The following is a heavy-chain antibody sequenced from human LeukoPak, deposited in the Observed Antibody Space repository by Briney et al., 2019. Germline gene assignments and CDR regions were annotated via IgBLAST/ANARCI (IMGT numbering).Heavy chain of an antibody. CDR1: GFTFDDYA. J-gene: IGHJ6*03. CDR2: INWKGRST. D-gene: IGHD5-18*01. CDR3: ARGSVQLWLRDTYYYMDV. V-gene: IGHV3-20*04. Sequence: GESLRLSCAASGFTFDDYAMNWVRHVPGRGLEWVSGINWKGRSTEYAYSVKDRFTISRQNTKNSLYLYMNNLGGEDTALYFCARGSVQLWLRDTYYYMDVWGKGTTVTVSS.